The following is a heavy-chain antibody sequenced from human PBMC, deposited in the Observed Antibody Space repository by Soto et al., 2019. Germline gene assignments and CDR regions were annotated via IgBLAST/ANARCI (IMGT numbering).Heavy chain of an antibody. V-gene: IGHV4-59*08. CDR2: IYYSGST. CDR3: ATSLIDSSGWSLVGTFDY. CDR1: GGSISSYY. Sequence: PSETLSLTCTVSGGSISSYYWSRIRQPPGKGLEWIGYIYYSGSTNYNPSLKSRVTISVDTPKNQFSLKLSSVTAADTAVYYCATSLIDSSGWSLVGTFDYWGQGTLVTVSS. J-gene: IGHJ4*02. D-gene: IGHD6-19*01.